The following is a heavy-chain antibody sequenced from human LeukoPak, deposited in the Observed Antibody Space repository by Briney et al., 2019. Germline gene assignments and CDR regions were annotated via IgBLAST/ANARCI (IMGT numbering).Heavy chain of an antibody. CDR3: ARDEIPSGT. CDR2: IGGSGGFTT. Sequence: GETLRLSCAASGFSFSSHGMNWVRQAPGKGLEWVSGIGGSGGFTTYYADSVKGRFTVSRDNSRSTVDLQMNSLRVEDTGIYYCARDEIPSGTWGQGTMVIVSS. J-gene: IGHJ3*01. V-gene: IGHV3-23*01. D-gene: IGHD6-25*01. CDR1: GFSFSSHG.